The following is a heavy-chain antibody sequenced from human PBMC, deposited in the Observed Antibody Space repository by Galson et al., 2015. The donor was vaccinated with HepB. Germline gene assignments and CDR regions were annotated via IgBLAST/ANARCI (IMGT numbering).Heavy chain of an antibody. D-gene: IGHD3-16*01. CDR3: ARDLFAGLVGDTFDV. J-gene: IGHJ3*01. V-gene: IGHV3-23*01. CDR1: GFTFRSYA. Sequence: SLRLSCAASGFTFRSYAMSWVRQAPGKGLEWVSVISGGGDITVHADAVKGRFTISRDNSRDALFLQMSSLRVDDTAVYYCARDLFAGLVGDTFDVWGHGTTVAVSS. CDR2: ISGGGDIT.